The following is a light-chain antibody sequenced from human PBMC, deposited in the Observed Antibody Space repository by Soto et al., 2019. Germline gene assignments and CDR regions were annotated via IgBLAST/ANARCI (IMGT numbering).Light chain of an antibody. CDR3: QSYDSRLSRYV. CDR1: SSNIGAGYD. V-gene: IGLV1-40*01. J-gene: IGLJ1*01. Sequence: QSVLTQPPSVSGAPGQRVTISCTGSSSNIGAGYDVHWYQQLPGTAPKFLIYGNSNRPSGVPDRFSGSKSGTSASLAITGLQAEDEADYYCQSYDSRLSRYVFGTGTKVTVL. CDR2: GNS.